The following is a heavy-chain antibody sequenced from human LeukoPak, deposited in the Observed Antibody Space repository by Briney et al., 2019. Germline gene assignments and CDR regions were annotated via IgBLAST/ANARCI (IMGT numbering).Heavy chain of an antibody. CDR2: ISGSGGRT. D-gene: IGHD6-19*01. CDR1: GFTFSSYA. CDR3: ANTAGSSSGWYYYYFDY. Sequence: GGSLRLSCAVSGFTFSSYAMSWVRQAPGKGLEWVSTISGSGGRTYYADSVKGRFTISRDSSKNTLYLQMNSLRAEDTAVYYCANTAGSSSGWYYYYFDYWGQGTLVTVSS. V-gene: IGHV3-23*01. J-gene: IGHJ4*02.